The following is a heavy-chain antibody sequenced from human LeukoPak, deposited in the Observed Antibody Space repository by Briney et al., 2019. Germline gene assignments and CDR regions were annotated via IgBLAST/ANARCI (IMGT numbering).Heavy chain of an antibody. Sequence: SQTLSLTCTVSGGSISNGGYYWSWIRQHPGKGLEWIGYIYYSGSTYYNPSLKSRVTISVDTSKNQFSLKLSSVTAADTAVYYCATLAARPYYYGMDVWGQGTTVTVSS. D-gene: IGHD6-6*01. CDR2: IYYSGST. J-gene: IGHJ6*02. CDR1: GGSISNGGYY. CDR3: ATLAARPYYYGMDV. V-gene: IGHV4-31*03.